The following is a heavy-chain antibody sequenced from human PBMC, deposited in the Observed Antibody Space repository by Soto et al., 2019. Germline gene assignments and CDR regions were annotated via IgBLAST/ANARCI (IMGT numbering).Heavy chain of an antibody. CDR1: GYTFTGYY. V-gene: IGHV1-2*02. Sequence: ASVKVSCKASGYTFTGYYMHWVRQAPGQGLEWMGWINPNSGGTNYAQKFQGRVTMTRDTSISTAYMELSRLRSDDTAVYYCARDRAVGATSDYYGMDVWGQGTTVT. J-gene: IGHJ6*02. CDR3: ARDRAVGATSDYYGMDV. D-gene: IGHD1-26*01. CDR2: INPNSGGT.